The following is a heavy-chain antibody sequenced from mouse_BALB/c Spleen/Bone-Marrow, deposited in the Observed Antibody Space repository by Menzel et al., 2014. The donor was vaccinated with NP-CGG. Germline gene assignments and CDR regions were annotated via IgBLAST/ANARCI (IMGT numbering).Heavy chain of an antibody. CDR2: TYPGNSDT. D-gene: IGHD2-10*01. V-gene: IGHV1-5*01. J-gene: IGHJ1*01. Sequence: EVKLVESGTVLARPGASVKMSCKASDYTFTSYRMHWLKQRPGQGLEWIGATYPGNSDTSYNQKFKGKAELTAVTSTSTAYMDLSSLTNEESAVYYCTLAYFGQGDWFFDVWGAGTTVTVSS. CDR3: TLAYFGQGDWFFDV. CDR1: DYTFTSYR.